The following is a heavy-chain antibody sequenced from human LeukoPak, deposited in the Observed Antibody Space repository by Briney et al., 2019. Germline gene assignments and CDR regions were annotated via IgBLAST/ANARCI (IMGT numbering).Heavy chain of an antibody. CDR3: ARRVLRRGYSGYGGLDY. CDR2: IIPIFGTA. Sequence: SVTVSCKASGGTFSIYAISWVRQAPGQGLEWMGGIIPIFGTANYAQKFQGRVTITADESTSTAYMELSSLRSEDTAVYYCARRVLRRGYSGYGGLDYWGQGTLVTVSS. D-gene: IGHD5-12*01. J-gene: IGHJ4*02. CDR1: GGTFSIYA. V-gene: IGHV1-69*13.